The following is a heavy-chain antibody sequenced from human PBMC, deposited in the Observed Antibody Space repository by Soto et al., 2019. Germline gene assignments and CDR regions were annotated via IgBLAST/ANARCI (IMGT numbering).Heavy chain of an antibody. J-gene: IGHJ4*02. D-gene: IGHD6-13*01. CDR3: ARVFSSSWFHYFDY. CDR1: SGSVSSGRYY. V-gene: IGHV4-61*01. Sequence: SETLSLTCTVSSGSVSSGRYYWSWIRQPPGKGLEWIGYIYYNGNTSYNPSLKSRVTISIDTSKNQFSLKLNSVTAADTAVYFCARVFSSSWFHYFDYWGQGTLVTVSS. CDR2: IYYNGNT.